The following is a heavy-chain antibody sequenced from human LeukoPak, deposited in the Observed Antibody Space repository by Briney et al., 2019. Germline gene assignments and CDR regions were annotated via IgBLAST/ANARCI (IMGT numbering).Heavy chain of an antibody. Sequence: GGSLRLSCAASGFTFSTYAMMWVRQAPGKGLEWVSAIRASDGYTEYADSVKGRFTISRDNSKKTLYLQMRSLRAEDTAIYYCARDPNGDYIGAFDFGGQGTLVTVSS. J-gene: IGHJ3*01. CDR3: ARDPNGDYIGAFDF. V-gene: IGHV3-23*01. CDR2: IRASDGYT. CDR1: GFTFSTYA. D-gene: IGHD4-17*01.